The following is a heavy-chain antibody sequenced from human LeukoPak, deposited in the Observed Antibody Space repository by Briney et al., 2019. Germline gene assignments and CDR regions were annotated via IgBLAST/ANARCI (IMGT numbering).Heavy chain of an antibody. V-gene: IGHV4-59*08. CDR3: ARLTTMIGPYDYYMDV. D-gene: IGHD3-22*01. Sequence: SETLSLTCTVSGGPISSYYWRWLRQPPGKGLEWIGYIYYSGSTNYNPSLKRRVTISVDPSKNQFSLKLSSVTAADTAVYYCARLTTMIGPYDYYMDVWGKGTTVSVSS. CDR2: IYYSGST. J-gene: IGHJ6*03. CDR1: GGPISSYY.